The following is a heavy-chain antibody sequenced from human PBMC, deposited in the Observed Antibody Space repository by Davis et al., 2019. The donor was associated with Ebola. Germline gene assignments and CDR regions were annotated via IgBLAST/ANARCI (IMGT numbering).Heavy chain of an antibody. V-gene: IGHV4-59*12. CDR2: IYYSGST. CDR1: GGSISSYY. Sequence: SETLSLTCTVSGGSISSYYWNWIRQPPGKGLEWIGYIYYSGSTNYNPSLKSRVTISVDTSKNQFSLKLSSVTAADTAVYYCAGGGYSYGPPFDWGQGTLVTVSS. CDR3: AGGGYSYGPPFD. J-gene: IGHJ4*02. D-gene: IGHD5-18*01.